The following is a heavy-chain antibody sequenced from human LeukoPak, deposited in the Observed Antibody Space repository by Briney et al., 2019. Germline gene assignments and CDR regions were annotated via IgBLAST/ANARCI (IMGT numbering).Heavy chain of an antibody. CDR1: GGSFSGYY. J-gene: IGHJ5*02. D-gene: IGHD2-2*01. CDR3: ARGKNHWVVVPAAMGGWFDP. V-gene: IGHV4-34*01. Sequence: SETLSLTCAGNGGSFSGYYWCWIRQPPGKGLEWIGEINHSGSTNYNPSLKSRVTISVDTSKNQFSLKLSSVTAADTAVYYCARGKNHWVVVPAAMGGWFDPWGQGTLVTVSS. CDR2: INHSGST.